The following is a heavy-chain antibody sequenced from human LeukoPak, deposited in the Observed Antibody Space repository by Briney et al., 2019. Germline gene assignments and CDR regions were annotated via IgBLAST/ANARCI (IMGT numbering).Heavy chain of an antibody. D-gene: IGHD6-13*01. V-gene: IGHV4-59*01. CDR1: GGCISSYY. CDR3: ARAHSSSWYKDGMDV. Sequence: PSETLSLTCTVSGGCISSYYWSWIRQPPGKGLEWIGYIYYSGSTNYNPSLKSRVTISVDTSKNQFSLKLSSVTAADTAVYYCARAHSSSWYKDGMDVWGQGTTVTVSS. CDR2: IYYSGST. J-gene: IGHJ6*02.